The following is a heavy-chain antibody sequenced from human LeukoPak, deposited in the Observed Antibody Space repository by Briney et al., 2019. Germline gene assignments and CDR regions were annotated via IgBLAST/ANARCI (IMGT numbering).Heavy chain of an antibody. D-gene: IGHD2-15*01. J-gene: IGHJ5*02. CDR3: ARQGSGGSWSGPVPRFWFDP. Sequence: NTSETLSLTCTVSGGSISSYYWSWIRQPPGKGLEWIGYIYYSGSTNYNPSLKSRVTISVDTSKNQFSLKLSSVTAADTAVYYCARQGSGGSWSGPVPRFWFDPWGQGTLVTVSS. V-gene: IGHV4-59*08. CDR2: IYYSGST. CDR1: GGSISSYY.